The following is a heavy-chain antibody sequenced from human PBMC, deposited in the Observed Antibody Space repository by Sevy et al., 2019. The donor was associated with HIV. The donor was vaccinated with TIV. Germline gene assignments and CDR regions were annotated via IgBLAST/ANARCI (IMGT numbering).Heavy chain of an antibody. D-gene: IGHD4-17*01. V-gene: IGHV4-59*12. Sequence: SETLSLTCTVSGGSISSNYWSWIRQPPGKGLEWVGSVYDRGSTNYNSSLRSRVTISIDTSRSQVVLRLSSVTAAVTVVYYCARLKRGDYDYVSAAERAALIYRPFDYWGQGTRVTVSS. CDR3: ARLKRGDYDYVSAAERAALIYRPFDY. J-gene: IGHJ4*02. CDR2: VYDRGST. CDR1: GGSISSNY.